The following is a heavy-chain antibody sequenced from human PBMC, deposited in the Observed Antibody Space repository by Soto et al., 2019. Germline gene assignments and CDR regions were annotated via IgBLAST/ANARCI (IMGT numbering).Heavy chain of an antibody. D-gene: IGHD3-22*01. Sequence: GGSLRLSCAASGFTFGSYWMSWVRQAPGEGLEWVAVMSPGGNSQYYADSVKGRFTISRDTSKSTLYLQMTSLRPEDTAVYYCASGAAFYYDTSRYWGQGTLVTVSS. J-gene: IGHJ4*02. CDR3: ASGAAFYYDTSRY. CDR1: GFTFGSYW. CDR2: MSPGGNSQ. V-gene: IGHV3-30-3*01.